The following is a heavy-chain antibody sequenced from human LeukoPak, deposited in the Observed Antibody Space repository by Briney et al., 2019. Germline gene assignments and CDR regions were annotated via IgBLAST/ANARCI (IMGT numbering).Heavy chain of an antibody. CDR1: GSTFSSYA. D-gene: IGHD1-26*01. V-gene: IGHV3-23*01. Sequence: GGSLRLSCAASGSTFSSYAMSWVRQAPGEGLEWVSAISGSGGSTYYADSVKGRFTISRDNSKNTLYLQMNSLRAEDTAVYYCAKDPNSGSYYFYFGYWGQGTLVPSPQ. CDR2: ISGSGGST. J-gene: IGHJ4*02. CDR3: AKDPNSGSYYFYFGY.